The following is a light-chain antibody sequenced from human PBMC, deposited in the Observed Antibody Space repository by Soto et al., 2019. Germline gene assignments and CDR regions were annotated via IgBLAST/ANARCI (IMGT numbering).Light chain of an antibody. CDR1: QGIIDY. V-gene: IGKV1-27*01. Sequence: DIQMTQSPSSLSASVGATVTITCRSSQGIIDYLAWFQQRPGQAPKLLIYAASTLHTGVPSRFRGSGAGGSGDGTECTLTISSLQPEDVGTYYCQKYDTAPQPFGPGTSVELK. CDR2: AAS. J-gene: IGKJ1*01. CDR3: QKYDTAPQP.